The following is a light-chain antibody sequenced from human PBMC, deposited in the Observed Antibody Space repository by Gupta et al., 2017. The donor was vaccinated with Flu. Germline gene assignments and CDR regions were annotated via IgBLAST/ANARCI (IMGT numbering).Light chain of an antibody. Sequence: QTVVTQEPSFSVSPGGTVTLTCGLSSGSVSTKHHPNWYQQNPGRSPSTLIDETNIPFTGVPERVSGSILGNKADLTSTGAQADDEATYYCLLYLDTGRGAVGGGTKLPVL. J-gene: IGLJ2*01. CDR1: SGSVSTKHH. V-gene: IGLV8-61*01. CDR2: ETN. CDR3: LLYLDTGRGA.